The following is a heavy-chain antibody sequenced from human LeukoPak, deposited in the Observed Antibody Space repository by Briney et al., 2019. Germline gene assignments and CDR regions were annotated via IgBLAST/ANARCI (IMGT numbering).Heavy chain of an antibody. J-gene: IGHJ4*02. CDR2: ISAYNGNT. CDR3: ARVTYYYGSGSYYINYFDY. CDR1: GYTFTSYD. V-gene: IGHV1-18*01. D-gene: IGHD3-10*01. Sequence: ASVKVSCKASGYTFTSYDINWVRQAPGQGLEWMGWISAYNGNTNYAQKFQGSVTMTTDTSTSTAYMELRSLRSDDTAVYYCARVTYYYGSGSYYINYFDYWGQGTLVTVSS.